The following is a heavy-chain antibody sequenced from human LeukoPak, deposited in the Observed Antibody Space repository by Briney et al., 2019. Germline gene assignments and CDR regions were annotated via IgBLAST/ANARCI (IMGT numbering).Heavy chain of an antibody. V-gene: IGHV1-2*06. J-gene: IGHJ4*02. CDR3: ARGRRGYCSSTSCYTGHWFS. Sequence: GASVKVSFKASGYTFTGYYMHWVRQAPGQGLEWMGRINPNSGGTNYAQKFQGRVTMTRDTSISTAYMELSRLRSDDTAVYYCARGRRGYCSSTSCYTGHWFSWGQGTLVTVSS. CDR2: INPNSGGT. D-gene: IGHD2-2*02. CDR1: GYTFTGYY.